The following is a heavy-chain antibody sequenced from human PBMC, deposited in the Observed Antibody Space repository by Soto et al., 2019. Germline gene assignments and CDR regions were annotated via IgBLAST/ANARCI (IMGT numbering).Heavy chain of an antibody. J-gene: IGHJ4*02. V-gene: IGHV5-10-1*01. Sequence: PGESLKISGKGSGYSFAGYWITWVRQKPGKGLEWMGRIDPSDSQTYYSPSFRGHVTISVTKSITTVFLQWSSLRASDTAMYYCARQIYDSDTGPNFQYSFDSWGQGTPVTVS. CDR3: ARQIYDSDTGPNFQYSFDS. CDR1: GYSFAGYW. D-gene: IGHD3-22*01. CDR2: IDPSDSQT.